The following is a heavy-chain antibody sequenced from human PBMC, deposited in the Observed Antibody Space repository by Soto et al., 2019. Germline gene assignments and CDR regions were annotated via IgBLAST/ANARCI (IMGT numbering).Heavy chain of an antibody. CDR2: NSAYNGNT. V-gene: IGHV1-18*01. CDR3: ASYREQLVLYGMDV. J-gene: IGHJ6*02. CDR1: GYTFTSYV. D-gene: IGHD6-13*01. Sequence: QVQLVQSGAEVKKPGASVKVACKASGYTFTSYVISWVRQAPGQGLEWMGWNSAYNGNTNYAQKLQGRVTMTTDTSTSTAYMEMMSLRSDDTAVYYCASYREQLVLYGMDVWGQGTTVTVSS.